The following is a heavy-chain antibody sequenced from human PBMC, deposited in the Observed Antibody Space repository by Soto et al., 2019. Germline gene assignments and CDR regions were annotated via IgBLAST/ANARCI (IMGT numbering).Heavy chain of an antibody. CDR3: ARVSELWN. CDR2: INNSGST. D-gene: IGHD5-18*01. J-gene: IGHJ4*02. V-gene: IGHV4-34*01. CDR1: GGSCSGSS. Sequence: SVTQSVTCAVWGGSCSGSSRTWISQPPGKELEWFGEINNSGSTDYTPSTKSSVTISIDRSNNQFSLKMSSVKAADTAVYYGARVSELWNGGQGTLVPVSA.